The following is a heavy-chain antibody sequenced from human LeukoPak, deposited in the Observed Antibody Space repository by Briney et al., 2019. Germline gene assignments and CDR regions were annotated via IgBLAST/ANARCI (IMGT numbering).Heavy chain of an antibody. V-gene: IGHV1-69*05. Sequence: SVKVSCKASGGTFSSYAISWVRQAPGQGLEWMGGIIPIFGTANYAQKFQGRVTITTDESTSTAYMELSSLRSEDTAVYYCARVYYYYYYMDVWRKGTTVTVSS. CDR2: IIPIFGTA. CDR3: ARVYYYYYYMDV. CDR1: GGTFSSYA. J-gene: IGHJ6*03.